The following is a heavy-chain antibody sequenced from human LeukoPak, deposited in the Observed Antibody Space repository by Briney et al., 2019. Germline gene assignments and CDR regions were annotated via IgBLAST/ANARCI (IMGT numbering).Heavy chain of an antibody. CDR2: IRYDGSNK. D-gene: IGHD6-19*01. Sequence: TGGSLRLSCAASGFTFSSYGMHWVRQAPGKGLEWVAFIRYDGSNKYYADSVKGRFTISRDNSKNTLYLQMNSLRAEDTAVYYCARDKAAVAGSRWGWSVYGMDVWGQGTTVTVSS. CDR3: ARDKAAVAGSRWGWSVYGMDV. J-gene: IGHJ6*02. V-gene: IGHV3-30*02. CDR1: GFTFSSYG.